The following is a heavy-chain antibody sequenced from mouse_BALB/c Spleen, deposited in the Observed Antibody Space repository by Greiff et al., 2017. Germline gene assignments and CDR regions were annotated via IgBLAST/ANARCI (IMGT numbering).Heavy chain of an antibody. CDR3: VRDLYYYAMDY. CDR1: GFTFNTYA. CDR2: IRSKSNNYAT. V-gene: IGHV10-1*02. Sequence: GGGLVQPKGSLKLSCAASGFTFNTYAMNWVRQAPGKGLEWVARIRSKSNNYATYYADSVKDRFTISRDDSQSMLYLQMNNLKTEDTAMYYCVRDLYYYAMDYWGQGTSVTVSS. D-gene: IGHD6-2*01. J-gene: IGHJ4*01.